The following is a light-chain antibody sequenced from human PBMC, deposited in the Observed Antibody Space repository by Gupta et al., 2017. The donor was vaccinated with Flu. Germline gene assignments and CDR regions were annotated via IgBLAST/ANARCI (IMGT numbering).Light chain of an antibody. CDR2: WAS. CDR1: QSGLYSSNNKNY. Sequence: DIVITQSPDSLAVSLGERATINCRSSQSGLYSSNNKNYIAWYQQKPGQPPKVLIYWASTRESGVPDRFSGSGSGAEFTLTINSLRAEDVAVYYCQQEDNTPYTFGQGTKLEIK. V-gene: IGKV4-1*01. CDR3: QQEDNTPYT. J-gene: IGKJ2*01.